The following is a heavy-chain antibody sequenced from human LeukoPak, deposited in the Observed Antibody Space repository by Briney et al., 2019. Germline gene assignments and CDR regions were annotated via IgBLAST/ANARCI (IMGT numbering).Heavy chain of an antibody. Sequence: ASVKVSCKASGYTFTSYGISWVRQAPGQGLEWMGWINAYNGNTNYAQKLQGRVTMTTDTSTSTAYMELRSLRSDDTAVYYCARDLLWFGELLPDYFDYWGQGTLVTVSS. CDR3: ARDLLWFGELLPDYFDY. CDR1: GYTFTSYG. CDR2: INAYNGNT. V-gene: IGHV1-18*01. J-gene: IGHJ4*02. D-gene: IGHD3-10*01.